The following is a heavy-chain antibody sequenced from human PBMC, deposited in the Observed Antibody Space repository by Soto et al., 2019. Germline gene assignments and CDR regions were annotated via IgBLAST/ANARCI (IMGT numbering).Heavy chain of an antibody. V-gene: IGHV4-4*02. D-gene: IGHD3-16*01. J-gene: IGHJ4*02. CDR3: ARDFKAPKDAWAFDY. CDR2: MSHSGTT. CDR1: GASIISSDW. Sequence: QVQLQESGPGLVMPSGTLSLTCAVSGASIISSDWWNWVRQPPGKGLEWIGEMSHSGTTIYNPSLKGRVTISVDVSKNHFSLNLTSVTAADTAAYYCARDFKAPKDAWAFDYWGRGTLVTVSS.